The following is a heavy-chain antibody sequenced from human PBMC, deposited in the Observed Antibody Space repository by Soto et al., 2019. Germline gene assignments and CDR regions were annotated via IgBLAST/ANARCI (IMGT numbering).Heavy chain of an antibody. CDR3: ANPSHYYDSSAYSVG. CDR2: ISCSGGST. J-gene: IGHJ4*02. V-gene: IGHV3-23*01. Sequence: EVQLLESGGGLVQPGGSLRLSCVASGFTFSSYAMSWVRQAPGKGLEWVSAISCSGGSTYYADSVKGRFTISRDNSKNTLYLQMNSLRDEDTAVYYCANPSHYYDSSAYSVGWGQGTLVTVSS. CDR1: GFTFSSYA. D-gene: IGHD3-22*01.